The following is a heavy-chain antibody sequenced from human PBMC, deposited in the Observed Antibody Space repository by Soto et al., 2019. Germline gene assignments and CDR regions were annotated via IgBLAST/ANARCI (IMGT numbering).Heavy chain of an antibody. Sequence: PSETLSLTCTVSGGSISSYYWGWIRQPPGKGLEWIGSIYYSGSTYYNPSLKSRVTISVDTSKNQFSLKLSSVTAADTAVYYCARVGYDSSGYYSYYFDYWGQGTLVTVSS. D-gene: IGHD3-22*01. J-gene: IGHJ4*02. V-gene: IGHV4-39*07. CDR3: ARVGYDSSGYYSYYFDY. CDR2: IYYSGST. CDR1: GGSISSYY.